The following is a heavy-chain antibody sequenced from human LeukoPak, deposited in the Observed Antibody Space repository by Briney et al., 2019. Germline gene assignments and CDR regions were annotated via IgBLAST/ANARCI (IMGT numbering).Heavy chain of an antibody. CDR2: IYYSGST. V-gene: IGHV4-59*01. J-gene: IGHJ4*02. Sequence: SETLSLTCTVSGGSISGYYWSWIRQPPGKGLEWIGYIYYSGSTNYNPSLKSRVTISVDTSKNQFSLKLSSVTAADTAVYYCARGRVIWDSSGYYFDYWGQGTLVTVSS. CDR3: ARGRVIWDSSGYYFDY. D-gene: IGHD3-22*01. CDR1: GGSISGYY.